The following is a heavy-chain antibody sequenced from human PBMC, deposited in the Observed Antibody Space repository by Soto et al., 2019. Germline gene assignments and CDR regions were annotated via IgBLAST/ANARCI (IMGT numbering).Heavy chain of an antibody. J-gene: IGHJ4*02. Sequence: QVQLVESGGGVVQPGGSLRLSCAASRFTFSGYGMHWVRQAPGKGLEWVAVISYDGSNKFYADSVKGRFTISRDNSKNTLYLHMNGLRADDTAVYYCAKGVRAYCGGDCRYYFDYWGQGTLVTVSS. CDR2: ISYDGSNK. CDR3: AKGVRAYCGGDCRYYFDY. CDR1: RFTFSGYG. V-gene: IGHV3-30*18. D-gene: IGHD2-21*02.